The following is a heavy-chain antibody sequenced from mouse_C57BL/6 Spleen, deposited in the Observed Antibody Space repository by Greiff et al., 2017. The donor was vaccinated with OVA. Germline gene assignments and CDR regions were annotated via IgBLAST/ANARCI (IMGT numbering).Heavy chain of an antibody. J-gene: IGHJ3*01. CDR1: GYSITSGYD. CDR3: ARDGSRGWFAY. CDR2: ISYSGST. D-gene: IGHD1-1*01. Sequence: EVQLVESGPGMVKPSQSLSLTCTVTGYSITSGYDWHWIRHFPGNKLEWMGYISYSGSTNYNPSLKSRISITHDTSKNHFFLKLNSVTTEDTATYYCARDGSRGWFAYWGQGTLVTVSA. V-gene: IGHV3-1*01.